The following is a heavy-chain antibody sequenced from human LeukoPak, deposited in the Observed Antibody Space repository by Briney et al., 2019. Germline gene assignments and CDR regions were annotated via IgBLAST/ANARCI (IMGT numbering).Heavy chain of an antibody. CDR2: INHSGNT. D-gene: IGHD3-22*01. J-gene: IGHJ4*02. Sequence: SETLSLTCAVYGGSFSGYYWSWIRQPPGKGLEWIGEINHSGNTNYNPSLKSRVTMSADRSRNQFSLKLTSVTAADTAVYYCARSYDQALYYFDYWGQGTLVTVSS. CDR3: ARSYDQALYYFDY. CDR1: GGSFSGYY. V-gene: IGHV4-34*01.